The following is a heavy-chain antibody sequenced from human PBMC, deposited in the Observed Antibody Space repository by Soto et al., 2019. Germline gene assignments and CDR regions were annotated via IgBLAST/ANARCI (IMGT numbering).Heavy chain of an antibody. V-gene: IGHV3-30-3*01. D-gene: IGHD3-10*01. CDR2: ISYDGSNK. CDR3: ARGRRWFGSGYGMDV. J-gene: IGHJ6*02. Sequence: QVQLVESGGGVVQPGRSLRLSCAASGFTFSSYAMHWVRQAPGKGLEWVAVISYDGSNKYYADSVKGRFTISRDNSKNTLYLQMNSLRAEDTAVYYCARGRRWFGSGYGMDVWGQGTTVTVSS. CDR1: GFTFSSYA.